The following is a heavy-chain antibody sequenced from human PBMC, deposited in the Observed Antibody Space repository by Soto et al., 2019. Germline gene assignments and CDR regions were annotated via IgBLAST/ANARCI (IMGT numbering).Heavy chain of an antibody. Sequence: EVQLVETGGGLIQPGGSLRLSCAASGFTVSSNYMSWVRQAPGKGLEWVSAISGSGGSTYYADSVKGRFTISRDNSKNTLYLQMNSLRAEDTAVYYCAKDRVVVYVWGQGTTVTVSS. CDR1: GFTVSSNY. D-gene: IGHD2-15*01. J-gene: IGHJ6*02. CDR3: AKDRVVVYV. CDR2: ISGSGGST. V-gene: IGHV3-23*04.